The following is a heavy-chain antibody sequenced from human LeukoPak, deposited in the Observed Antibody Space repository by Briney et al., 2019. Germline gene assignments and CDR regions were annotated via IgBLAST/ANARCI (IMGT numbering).Heavy chain of an antibody. D-gene: IGHD6-19*01. J-gene: IGHJ4*02. V-gene: IGHV3-23*01. CDR3: AKDARRTDGWYFFDY. CDR1: GFAFSNQA. Sequence: GGSLRLPCAASGFAFSNQAMGWVRQAPGKGLEWVSVISDSGSITYYADSVKGRFTISRDNSQNTLFLQMNSLRAEDTAVYYCAKDARRTDGWYFFDYWGQGALVTVSS. CDR2: ISDSGSIT.